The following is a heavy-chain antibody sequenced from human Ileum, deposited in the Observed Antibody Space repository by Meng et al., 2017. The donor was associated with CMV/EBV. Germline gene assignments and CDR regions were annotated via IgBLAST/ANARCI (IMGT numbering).Heavy chain of an antibody. J-gene: IGHJ2*01. Sequence: FSGYYWSCIRQPPGKGLEWIGEIKHSGSTNYNPSLKSRVTISVDTSKNQFSLKLSSVTAADTAVYYCASAALYYYDSSGSRRKGDFDLWGRGTLVTVSS. D-gene: IGHD3-22*01. CDR3: ASAALYYYDSSGSRRKGDFDL. CDR1: FSGYY. CDR2: IKHSGST. V-gene: IGHV4-34*01.